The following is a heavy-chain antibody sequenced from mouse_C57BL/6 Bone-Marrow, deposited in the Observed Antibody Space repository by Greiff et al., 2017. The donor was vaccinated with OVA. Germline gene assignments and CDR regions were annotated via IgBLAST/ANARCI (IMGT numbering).Heavy chain of an antibody. V-gene: IGHV1-63*01. J-gene: IGHJ1*03. CDR3: ARGITTVVALYWYFDV. Sequence: VQLQQSGAELVRPGTSVKMSCKASGYTFTNYWIGWAKQRPGHGLEWIGDIYPGGGYTNYNEKFKGKATLTADKSSSTAYMQFSSLTSEDSAIYYCARGITTVVALYWYFDVWGTGTTVTVSS. D-gene: IGHD1-1*01. CDR1: GYTFTNYW. CDR2: IYPGGGYT.